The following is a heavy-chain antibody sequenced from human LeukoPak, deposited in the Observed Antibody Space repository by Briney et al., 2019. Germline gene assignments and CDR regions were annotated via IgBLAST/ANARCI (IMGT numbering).Heavy chain of an antibody. CDR3: ATFVWSGYYTGDY. D-gene: IGHD3-3*01. CDR1: GYTFTSYD. V-gene: IGHV1-8*03. CDR2: MNPNSGNT. Sequence: ASVKVSCKASGYTFTSYDINWVRQATGQGLEWMGWMNPNSGNTGYAQKFQGRVTITRNTSISTAYMELSSLRSEDTAVYYCATFVWSGYYTGDYWGQETLVTVSS. J-gene: IGHJ4*02.